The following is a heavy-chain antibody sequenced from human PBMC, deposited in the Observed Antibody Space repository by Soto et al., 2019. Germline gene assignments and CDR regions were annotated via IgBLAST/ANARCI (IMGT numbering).Heavy chain of an antibody. J-gene: IGHJ4*02. CDR3: AIDLAKGGGSAGFDY. CDR2: INPKSGGT. V-gene: IGHV1-2*02. Sequence: GASVKVSCKASGYTFTVYYMHWVRQAPGQGLEWMGWINPKSGGTMYPQKFQGRVTMTWDTSISTAYMALTRLRSDDTAVYYRAIDLAKGGGSAGFDYWGQGTLVTVSS. D-gene: IGHD1-26*01. CDR1: GYTFTVYY.